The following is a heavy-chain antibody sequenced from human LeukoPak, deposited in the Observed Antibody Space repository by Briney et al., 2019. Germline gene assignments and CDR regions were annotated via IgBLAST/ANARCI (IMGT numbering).Heavy chain of an antibody. Sequence: ASVKVSCKASGYIFNNYGISWVRQAPGQGLEWMGWIAPYNGNRHYAQKLQGRVTMATDTSTSTAYMELRSLTSDDTAMYYCARDGTGLGDYWGQGTLVTVSS. CDR3: ARDGTGLGDY. J-gene: IGHJ4*02. CDR1: GYIFNNYG. V-gene: IGHV1-18*01. D-gene: IGHD1-1*01. CDR2: IAPYNGNR.